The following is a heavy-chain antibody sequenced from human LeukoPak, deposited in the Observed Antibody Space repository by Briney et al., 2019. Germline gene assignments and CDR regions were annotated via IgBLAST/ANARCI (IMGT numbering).Heavy chain of an antibody. V-gene: IGHV3-7*02. CDR2: IKPDGSEG. Sequence: PGGSLRLSCAASGFTFSSSWMAWVRQAPGKGLEWVANIKPDGSEGSYVDSVKGRFTISRDNAKNSLFLQMISLRAEDTAVYYCARVGEMAGFDYWGQGTLVTVSS. J-gene: IGHJ4*02. CDR1: GFTFSSSW. D-gene: IGHD5-24*01. CDR3: ARVGEMAGFDY.